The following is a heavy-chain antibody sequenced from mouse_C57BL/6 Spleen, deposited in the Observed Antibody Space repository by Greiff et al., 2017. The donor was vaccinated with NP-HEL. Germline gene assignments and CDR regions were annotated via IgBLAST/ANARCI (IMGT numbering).Heavy chain of an antibody. J-gene: IGHJ3*01. D-gene: IGHD3-2*02. CDR2: INPGSGGT. CDR3: ARSQATWSSWFAY. CDR1: GYAFTNYL. Sequence: QVQLQQSGAELVRPGTSVKVSCKASGYAFTNYLIEWVKQRPGQGLEWIGVINPGSGGTNYNEKFKGKATLTADKSSSTAYMQLSSLTSEDAAVYFCARSQATWSSWFAYWGQGTLVTVSA. V-gene: IGHV1-54*01.